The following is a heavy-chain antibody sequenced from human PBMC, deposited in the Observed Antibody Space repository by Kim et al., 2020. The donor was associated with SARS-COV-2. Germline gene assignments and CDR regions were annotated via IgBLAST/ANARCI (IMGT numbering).Heavy chain of an antibody. J-gene: IGHJ6*02. V-gene: IGHV3-74*01. CDR1: GFTFSSYW. Sequence: GGSLRLSCAASGFTFSSYWMHWVRQAPGKGLVWVSRINSDGSSTSYADSVKGRFTISRDNAKNTLYLQMNSLRAEDTAVYYCAREGVVVAAYYYYYYGMDVWGQGTTVTVSS. CDR3: AREGVVVAAYYYYYYGMDV. D-gene: IGHD2-15*01. CDR2: INSDGSST.